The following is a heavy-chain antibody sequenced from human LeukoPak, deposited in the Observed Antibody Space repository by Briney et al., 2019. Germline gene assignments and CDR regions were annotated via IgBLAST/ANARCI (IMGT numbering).Heavy chain of an antibody. CDR2: INPNSGGT. V-gene: IGHV1-2*02. J-gene: IGHJ6*03. CDR1: GYTFTGYY. D-gene: IGHD2-2*01. Sequence: ASVKVSCEASGYTFTGYYMHWVRQAPGQGLEWMGWINPNSGGTNYAQKFQGRVTMTRDTSISTAYMELSRLRSDDTAVYYCARGGQLGYYYYYMDVWGKGTTVTVSS. CDR3: ARGGQLGYYYYYMDV.